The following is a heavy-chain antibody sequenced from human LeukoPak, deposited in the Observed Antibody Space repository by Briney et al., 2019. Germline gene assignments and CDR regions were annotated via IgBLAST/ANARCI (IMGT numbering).Heavy chain of an antibody. D-gene: IGHD3-10*01. CDR2: MKKDGSET. CDR1: GCTFRDYS. J-gene: IGHJ4*02. CDR3: GRHRSGSGTYFIDY. Sequence: GGSLRLSCVVSGCTFRDYSMIWVRQAPGKGLQWVANMKKDGSETKYGDFVKGRFTISRDNAKNSLYLQMNSLRVEDTAVYYCGRHRSGSGTYFIDYWGQGTLVSVSS. V-gene: IGHV3-7*01.